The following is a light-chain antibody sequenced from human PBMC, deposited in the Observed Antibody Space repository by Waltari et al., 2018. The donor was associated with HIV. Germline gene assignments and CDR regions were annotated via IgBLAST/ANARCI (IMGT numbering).Light chain of an antibody. V-gene: IGKV1-5*03. Sequence: DIQMTQSPSTLSASVGGRVTLTCRASQGINKWLAWYQQKPEQAPKLLIYKASILESGVPSRFSGSGSGTEFTLTISSLQPEDFATYYCQQFNSYPWTFGQGTRVEVK. CDR2: KAS. CDR1: QGINKW. J-gene: IGKJ1*01. CDR3: QQFNSYPWT.